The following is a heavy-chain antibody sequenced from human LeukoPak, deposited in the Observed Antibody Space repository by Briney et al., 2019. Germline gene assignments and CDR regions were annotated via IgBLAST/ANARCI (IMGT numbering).Heavy chain of an antibody. CDR2: IYISGST. CDR3: SRARGNYYDSSGSYYFDY. V-gene: IGHV4-61*02. CDR1: GGSISSTSYY. Sequence: PTQTLSLTCTVSGGSISSTSYYWSWIRQPAGKGLEWIGRIYISGSTSYNPSLKSRVTISVDTSKNQFSLKLSSVTAADTAVYYCSRARGNYYDSSGSYYFDYWGQGTLVTVSS. D-gene: IGHD3-22*01. J-gene: IGHJ4*02.